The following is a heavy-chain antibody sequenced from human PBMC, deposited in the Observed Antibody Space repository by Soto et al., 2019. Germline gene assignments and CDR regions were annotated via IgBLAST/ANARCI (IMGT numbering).Heavy chain of an antibody. V-gene: IGHV3-30-3*01. CDR3: ARDGGPMIVVVITTDLDY. D-gene: IGHD3-22*01. CDR1: GFTFSSYA. CDR2: ISYDGSNK. J-gene: IGHJ4*02. Sequence: PGGSLSLSCAASGFTFSSYAMHWVRQAPGKGLEWVAVISYDGSNKYYADSVKGRFTISRDNSKNTLYLQMNSLRAEDTAVYYCARDGGPMIVVVITTDLDYWGQGTLVTVSS.